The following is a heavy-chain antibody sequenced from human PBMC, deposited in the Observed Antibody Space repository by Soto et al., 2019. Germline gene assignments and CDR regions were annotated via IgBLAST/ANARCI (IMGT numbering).Heavy chain of an antibody. D-gene: IGHD3-22*01. CDR1: GGSISSGGYY. Sequence: QVQLQESGPGLVKPSQTLSLTCTVSGGSISSGGYYWSWIRQHPGKGLEWIGYIYYSGSTYYNPSLKSRVTISVDTSKNQFARKLSSVTAADTAVYYCARGGTGDSSGYFPLPLDYWGQGTLVTVSS. V-gene: IGHV4-31*03. J-gene: IGHJ4*02. CDR3: ARGGTGDSSGYFPLPLDY. CDR2: IYYSGST.